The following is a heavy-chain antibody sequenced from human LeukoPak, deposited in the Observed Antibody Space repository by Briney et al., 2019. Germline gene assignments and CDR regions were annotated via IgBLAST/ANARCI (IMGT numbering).Heavy chain of an antibody. CDR3: ARGLGGSGSRSPTLGY. CDR1: GGSFSGYY. CDR2: IYYSGST. V-gene: IGHV4-34*09. D-gene: IGHD3-10*01. J-gene: IGHJ4*02. Sequence: SEALSLTCAVYGGSFSGYYWSWIRQPPGKGLEWIGYIYYSGSTYYNPSLKSRVTISVDTSKNLFSLKLSSVTAADTAVYYCARGLGGSGSRSPTLGYWGQGTLVTVSS.